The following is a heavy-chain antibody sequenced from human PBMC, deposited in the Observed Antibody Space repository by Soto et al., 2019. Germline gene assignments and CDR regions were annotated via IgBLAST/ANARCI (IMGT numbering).Heavy chain of an antibody. CDR1: GGSFSDYY. CDR2: INHSGST. Sequence: TSETLSLTCAVYGGSFSDYYWTLIRQPPGTGLEWIGEINHSGSTNYNPSLKSRVTISVDTSKNQFSLKLTSVTAADTAVYYCSRVDPGETSPFDHWGQGTLVTVSS. V-gene: IGHV4-34*01. J-gene: IGHJ4*02. D-gene: IGHD3-10*01. CDR3: SRVDPGETSPFDH.